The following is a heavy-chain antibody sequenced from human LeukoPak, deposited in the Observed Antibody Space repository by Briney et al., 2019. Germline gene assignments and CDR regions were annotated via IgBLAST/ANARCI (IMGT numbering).Heavy chain of an antibody. CDR2: ITSSSTTI. J-gene: IGHJ4*02. CDR1: GFTFSSHT. D-gene: IGHD1-26*01. Sequence: QARGCLRLSCAASGFTFSSHTMNWVRQAPGKGLGWLSYITSSSTTIYYADSVKGRFTTSRDNAKDSLYLQMNSLRAEDTAVYYCARVGLLHYPMDYWGRGTLLTVSS. V-gene: IGHV3-48*01. CDR3: ARVGLLHYPMDY.